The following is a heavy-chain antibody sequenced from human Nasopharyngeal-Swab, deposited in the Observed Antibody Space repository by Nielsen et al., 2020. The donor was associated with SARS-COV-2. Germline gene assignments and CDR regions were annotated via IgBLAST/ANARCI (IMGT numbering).Heavy chain of an antibody. Sequence: SETRSPTWTLSGSSTSSYYWSWIRQLDGKGLEWIGRIYTMGSTNYNPSLKSRVTMSVDTSQKQFSLTLSSVTAADTAADYCARESLRYYSSATSYTVLAYWGQGTLVPVSS. CDR3: ARESLRYYSSATSYTVLAY. J-gene: IGHJ4*02. V-gene: IGHV4-4*07. D-gene: IGHD3-10*01. CDR2: IYTMGST. CDR1: GSSTSSYY.